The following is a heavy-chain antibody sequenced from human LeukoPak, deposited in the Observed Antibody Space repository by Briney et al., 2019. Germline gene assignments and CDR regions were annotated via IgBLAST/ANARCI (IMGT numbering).Heavy chain of an antibody. V-gene: IGHV3-7*01. D-gene: IGHD3-10*01. CDR3: ARDGGWSWFGEFSPDY. Sequence: GGSLRLSCAASGFTFSSYWMSWVRQAPGKGLEWVANIKQDGSEEYYVDSVKGRFTISRDNAKNSLYLQMNSLRAEDTAVYYCARDGGWSWFGEFSPDYWGQGTLVTVSS. CDR1: GFTFSSYW. CDR2: IKQDGSEE. J-gene: IGHJ4*02.